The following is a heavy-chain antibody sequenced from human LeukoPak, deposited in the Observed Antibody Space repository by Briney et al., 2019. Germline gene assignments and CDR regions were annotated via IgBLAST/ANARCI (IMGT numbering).Heavy chain of an antibody. CDR1: GGSISSGSYY. J-gene: IGHJ4*02. Sequence: PSETLSLTCAVSGGSISSGSYYWSWIRQPAGKGLEWIGYIYYSGSTNYNPSLKSRVTISVDTSKNQFSLKLSSVTAADTAVYYCARVVDVAAPGRYYLDYWGQGTLVTVSS. CDR2: IYYSGST. D-gene: IGHD6-13*01. V-gene: IGHV4-61*10. CDR3: ARVVDVAAPGRYYLDY.